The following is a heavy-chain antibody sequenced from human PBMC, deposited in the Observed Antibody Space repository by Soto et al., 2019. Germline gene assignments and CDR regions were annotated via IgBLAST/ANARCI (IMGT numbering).Heavy chain of an antibody. CDR2: IYPYNGNT. CDR3: ARYLNVAAGRGY. D-gene: IGHD6-13*01. Sequence: QVQLVQSGAEVRKPGASVKVSCKASGYTFSNYGIFWVRQAPGQGLEWMAWIYPYNGNTNYAQKLQGRVTLTTDASTSTAYMDLRSLTSDDTAMYYFARYLNVAAGRGYWGQGTLVTVSS. CDR1: GYTFSNYG. J-gene: IGHJ4*02. V-gene: IGHV1-18*01.